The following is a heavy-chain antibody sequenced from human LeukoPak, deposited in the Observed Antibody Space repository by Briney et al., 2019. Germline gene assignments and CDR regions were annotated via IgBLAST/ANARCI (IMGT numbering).Heavy chain of an antibody. CDR2: ISSSGSTK. D-gene: IGHD6-19*01. V-gene: IGHV3-11*01. Sequence: GGSLRLSCAASGFTFSDYYMTWIRQAPGKGLEWVSYISSSGSTKYYTDSVKGRFTISRDNAKNSLYLQMNSLRDEDTAVYYCARDDPYSSNYYMDVWAKGTMVTVSS. J-gene: IGHJ6*03. CDR1: GFTFSDYY. CDR3: ARDDPYSSNYYMDV.